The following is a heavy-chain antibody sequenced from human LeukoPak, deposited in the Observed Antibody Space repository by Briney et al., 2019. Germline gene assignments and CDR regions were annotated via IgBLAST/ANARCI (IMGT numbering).Heavy chain of an antibody. J-gene: IGHJ6*03. V-gene: IGHV3-30*19. Sequence: GGSLRLSCAASGFTFSSYGMHWVRQAPGKGLEWVAVISYDGSNKYYADSVKGRFTISRDNSKNTLYLQMNSLRAEDTAVYYCARLRQQLGQYAYYYMDVWGKGTTVTVSS. CDR3: ARLRQQLGQYAYYYMDV. CDR1: GFTFSSYG. CDR2: ISYDGSNK. D-gene: IGHD6-13*01.